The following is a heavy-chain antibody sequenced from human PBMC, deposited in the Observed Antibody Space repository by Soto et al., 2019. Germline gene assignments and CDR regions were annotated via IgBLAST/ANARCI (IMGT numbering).Heavy chain of an antibody. D-gene: IGHD6-19*01. CDR3: ARWLHVFSTGWYYN. J-gene: IGHJ1*01. V-gene: IGHV4-34*01. CDR1: GGSFSGYY. CDR2: INHSGST. Sequence: SETLSLTCAVYGGSFSGYYWSWIRQPPGEGLEWIGEINHSGSTNYNPSLKSRVTISVDTSKNQLSLKLSSVTAADTAVYYCARWLHVFSTGWYYNRGQRDLVTVSA.